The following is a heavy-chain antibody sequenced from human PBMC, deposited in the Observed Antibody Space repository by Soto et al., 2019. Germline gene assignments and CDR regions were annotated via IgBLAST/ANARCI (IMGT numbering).Heavy chain of an antibody. CDR2: ISSSSSYI. CDR3: AKRDIVLMVYAPYFDY. J-gene: IGHJ4*02. CDR1: GFXFSSYS. V-gene: IGHV3-21*04. Sequence: GGSLRLSCAASGFXFSSYSMNWVRQAPGKGLEWVSSISSSSSYIYYADSVKGRFTISRDNAKNSLYLQMNSLRAEDTAVYYCAKRDIVLMVYAPYFDYWGQGTLVTVSS. D-gene: IGHD2-8*01.